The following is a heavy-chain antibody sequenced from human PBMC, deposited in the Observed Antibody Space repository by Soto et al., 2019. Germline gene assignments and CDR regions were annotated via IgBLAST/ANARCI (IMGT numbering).Heavy chain of an antibody. V-gene: IGHV4-31*03. CDR2: IYYSGST. CDR3: ARDPPPDSSGYYDQGDY. Sequence: SETLSLTCTFSGVSISSGGYYWSWIRQHPGKGLEWIGYIYYSGSTYYNPSLKSRVTISVDTSKNQFSLKLSSVTAADTAVYYCARDPPPDSSGYYDQGDYWGQGTLVTVSS. J-gene: IGHJ4*02. D-gene: IGHD3-22*01. CDR1: GVSISSGGYY.